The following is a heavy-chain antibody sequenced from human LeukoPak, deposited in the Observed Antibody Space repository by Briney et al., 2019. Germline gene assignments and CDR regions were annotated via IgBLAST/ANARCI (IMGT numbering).Heavy chain of an antibody. CDR2: IYTSGST. CDR3: ATGRTWTQDWYFDL. V-gene: IGHV4-4*07. CDR1: GGSISSYY. J-gene: IGHJ2*01. D-gene: IGHD5-18*01. Sequence: RSSETLSLTCTVSGGSISSYYWSWIRQPAGKGLEWIGRIYTSGSTNYNPSLKSRVTMSVDTSKNQFSLKLSSVTAADTAVYYCATGRTWTQDWYFDLWGRGTLVTVSS.